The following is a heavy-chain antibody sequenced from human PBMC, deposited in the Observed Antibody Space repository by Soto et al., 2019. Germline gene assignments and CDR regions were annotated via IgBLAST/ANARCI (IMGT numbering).Heavy chain of an antibody. V-gene: IGHV3-21*01. CDR3: ARGGSSADTPFGY. J-gene: IGHJ4*02. CDR2: ISSSSSYI. Sequence: PGGSLRLSCAASGFTFSSYSMNWVRQAPGKGLEWVSSISSSSSYIYYADSVKGRFTISRDNAKNSLYLQMNSLRAEDTAVYYCARGGSSADTPFGYWGQGTLVTVSS. CDR1: GFTFSSYS. D-gene: IGHD2-2*01.